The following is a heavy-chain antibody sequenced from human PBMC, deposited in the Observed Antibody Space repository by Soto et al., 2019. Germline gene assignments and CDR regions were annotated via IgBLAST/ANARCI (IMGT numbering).Heavy chain of an antibody. CDR2: IYWNDDK. CDR3: AHMRPLLGYCSGGSCPYYFDY. CDR1: GFSLSTSGVG. D-gene: IGHD2-15*01. Sequence: QITLKESGPTLVKPTQTLTLTCTFSGFSLSTSGVGVGWIRQPPGKALEWLALIYWNDDKRYSPSLKSRLTITKDTSKNQVVLTMTNMDPVDTATYYCAHMRPLLGYCSGGSCPYYFDYWGQGTLVTVSS. J-gene: IGHJ4*02. V-gene: IGHV2-5*01.